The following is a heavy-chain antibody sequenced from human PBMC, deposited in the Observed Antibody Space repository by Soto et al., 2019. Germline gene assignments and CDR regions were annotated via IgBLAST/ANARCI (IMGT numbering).Heavy chain of an antibody. J-gene: IGHJ4*02. CDR2: INPSGGST. D-gene: IGHD3-16*02. Sequence: QVQLVQSGAEVKKPGASVKVSCKASGYTFTSYYMHWVRQAPGQGLEWMGIINPSGGSTSYAQKFPGRVTMTRDTSTSTVYMELSSLRSEDTAVYYCARGGMITFGGVIVPFDYWGQGTLVTVSS. CDR3: ARGGMITFGGVIVPFDY. CDR1: GYTFTSYY. V-gene: IGHV1-46*03.